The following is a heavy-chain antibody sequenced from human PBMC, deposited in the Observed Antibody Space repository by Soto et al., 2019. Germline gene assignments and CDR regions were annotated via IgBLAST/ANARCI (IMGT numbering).Heavy chain of an antibody. CDR1: GFPFISYA. CDR3: AKDHYDFWSGYYESLYFDY. Sequence: GGSLRLSCAASGFPFISYAMSWVRQAPGKGLEWVSAISGSGGSTYYADSVKGRFTISRDNSKNTLYLQMNSLRAEDTAVYYCAKDHYDFWSGYYESLYFDYWGQGTLVTVSS. J-gene: IGHJ4*02. D-gene: IGHD3-3*01. CDR2: ISGSGGST. V-gene: IGHV3-23*01.